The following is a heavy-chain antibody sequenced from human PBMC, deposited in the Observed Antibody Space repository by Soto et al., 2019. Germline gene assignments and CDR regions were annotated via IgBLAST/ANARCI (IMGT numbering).Heavy chain of an antibody. CDR1: GGSISSYY. J-gene: IGHJ6*02. D-gene: IGHD4-4*01. Sequence: SETLSLTCTVSGGSISSYYWSWIRQPPGKGLEWIGYIYYSGSTNYNPSLRSRVTISVDTSKNQFSLKLSSVTAADTAVYYCARAYRYYGMDVWGQGTTVTVSS. V-gene: IGHV4-59*01. CDR3: ARAYRYYGMDV. CDR2: IYYSGST.